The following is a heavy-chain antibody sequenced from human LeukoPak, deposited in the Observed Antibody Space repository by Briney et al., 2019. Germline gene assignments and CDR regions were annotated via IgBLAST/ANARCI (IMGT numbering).Heavy chain of an antibody. CDR2: INHSGYT. CDR1: GGSFSGYY. J-gene: IGHJ3*01. CDR3: ARGRFVYGSYRSRDAFDV. D-gene: IGHD1-26*01. Sequence: SETLSLTCAVYGGSFSGYYWSWIRQPPGKGLEWIGEINHSGYTNYNPSLKSRVTISVDTSKNQFSLKLSSVTAADTAVYYCARGRFVYGSYRSRDAFDVWGQGTMGTVSS. V-gene: IGHV4-34*01.